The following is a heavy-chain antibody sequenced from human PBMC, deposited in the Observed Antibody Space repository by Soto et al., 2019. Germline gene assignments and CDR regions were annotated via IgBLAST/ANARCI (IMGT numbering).Heavy chain of an antibody. J-gene: IGHJ4*02. V-gene: IGHV4-30-4*01. Sequence: SETLSLTCTVSGGSISSGDYYWSWSRQPPGKGLEWIGYIYYSGSTYYNPSLKSRVTISVDTSKNQFSLKLSSVTAADTAVYYCARRYCSGGSCYFDYWGQGTLVTVSS. D-gene: IGHD2-15*01. CDR2: IYYSGST. CDR3: ARRYCSGGSCYFDY. CDR1: GGSISSGDYY.